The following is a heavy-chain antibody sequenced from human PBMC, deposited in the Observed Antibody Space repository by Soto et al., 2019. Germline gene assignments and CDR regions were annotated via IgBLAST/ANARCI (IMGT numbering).Heavy chain of an antibody. J-gene: IGHJ5*02. D-gene: IGHD3-10*01. CDR1: GYTFTNYG. CDR3: ARGVGSGSYYNQYNWFDP. CDR2: INVYNGNT. Sequence: ASVKVSCKASGYTFTNYGISWVRQAPGRGLEWMGWINVYNGNTKYAQKVQGRVTMTTDTSTSTAYMELRSLRSDDTAVYYCARGVGSGSYYNQYNWFDPWGQGTLVTVSS. V-gene: IGHV1-18*01.